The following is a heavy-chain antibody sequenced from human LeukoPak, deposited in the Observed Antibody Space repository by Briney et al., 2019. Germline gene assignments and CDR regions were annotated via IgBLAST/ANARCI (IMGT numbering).Heavy chain of an antibody. CDR3: ARVPVLEWLHDY. Sequence: ASEKVSCKASGYTFTSYGITWVRQAPGQGLEWMGWTSAYNGNTNYAQKLQGRVTMTTDTSTSTAYMELRSLRSDDTAVYYCARVPVLEWLHDYWGQGTLVTVSS. CDR2: TSAYNGNT. V-gene: IGHV1-18*01. D-gene: IGHD3-3*01. CDR1: GYTFTSYG. J-gene: IGHJ4*02.